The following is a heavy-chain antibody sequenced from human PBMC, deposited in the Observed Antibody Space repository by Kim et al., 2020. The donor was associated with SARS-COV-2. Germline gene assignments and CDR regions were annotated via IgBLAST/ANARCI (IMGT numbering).Heavy chain of an antibody. D-gene: IGHD4-4*01. CDR1: GFTFSSYA. CDR2: ISGSGGST. V-gene: IGHV3-23*01. CDR3: AKSLKIYSNPGRFDY. Sequence: GGSLRLSCAASGFTFSSYAMSWVRQAPGKGLEWVSAISGSGGSTYYADSVKGRFTISRDNSKNTLYLQMNSLRAEDTAVYYCAKSLKIYSNPGRFDYWGQGTLVTVSS. J-gene: IGHJ4*02.